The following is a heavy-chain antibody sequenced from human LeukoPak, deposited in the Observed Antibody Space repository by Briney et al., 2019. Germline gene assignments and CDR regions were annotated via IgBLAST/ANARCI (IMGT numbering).Heavy chain of an antibody. J-gene: IGHJ4*02. V-gene: IGHV3-7*01. D-gene: IGHD3-9*01. CDR3: ARVEDYDILTGFDY. CDR2: IKQDGREK. CDR1: GFTFSSYW. Sequence: GGSLRLSCAASGFTFSSYWTSWVRQAPGKGLEWVANIKQDGREKYSVDSVKGRFTISRDNAKNSLYLQMNSLRAEDTAVYYCARVEDYDILTGFDYWGQGTLVTVSS.